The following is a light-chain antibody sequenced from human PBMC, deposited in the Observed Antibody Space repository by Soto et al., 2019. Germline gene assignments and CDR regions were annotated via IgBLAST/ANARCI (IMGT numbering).Light chain of an antibody. CDR2: DSS. J-gene: IGKJ5*01. Sequence: EIVLTQSPGTLSLSPGERATLSCGASQSVSSYLAWYQQKPGLAPRLVIYDSSIRATGIPDRFSGSGSGTDFTLTISRLEPEDFAVYFCQQYGNSPQITFGQGTRLEIK. CDR1: QSVSSY. V-gene: IGKV3D-20*01. CDR3: QQYGNSPQIT.